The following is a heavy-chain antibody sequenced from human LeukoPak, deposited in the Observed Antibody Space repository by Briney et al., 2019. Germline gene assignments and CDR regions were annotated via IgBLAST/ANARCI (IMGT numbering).Heavy chain of an antibody. CDR2: ISSSGSTI. CDR3: ARDPAVVVAATLNYGMDV. Sequence: GGSLRLSCAASGFTFSSYWMSWVRQAPGKGLEWVSYISSSGSTIYYADSVKGRFTISRDNAKNSLYLQMNSLRAEDTAVYYCARDPAVVVAATLNYGMDVWGQGTTVTVSS. D-gene: IGHD2-15*01. V-gene: IGHV3-48*04. CDR1: GFTFSSYW. J-gene: IGHJ6*02.